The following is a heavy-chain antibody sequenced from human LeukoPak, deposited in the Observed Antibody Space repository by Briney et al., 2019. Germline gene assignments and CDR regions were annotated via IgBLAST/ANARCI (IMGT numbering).Heavy chain of an antibody. CDR2: INANSGDT. Sequence: ASVKVSCKASGYTFTGYYMHWVRQAPGQGLEWMGRINANSGDTMYAQNLQGRVTMTRDTSISTAFMELSSLRFDDTAVYYCARDSVTVATPYMDVWGKGTTVTVSS. CDR3: ARDSVTVATPYMDV. D-gene: IGHD4-17*01. V-gene: IGHV1-2*06. J-gene: IGHJ6*03. CDR1: GYTFTGYY.